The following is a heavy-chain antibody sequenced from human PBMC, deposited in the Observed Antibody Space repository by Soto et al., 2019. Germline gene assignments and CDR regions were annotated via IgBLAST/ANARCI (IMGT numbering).Heavy chain of an antibody. CDR2: VYHSGNT. J-gene: IGHJ5*02. CDR3: ARHRIVATISPEVWFDP. V-gene: IGHV4-4*02. D-gene: IGHD5-12*01. CDR1: GDSISSDKW. Sequence: SETLSLTCAVSGDSISSDKWWSWVRQPPGKGLEWIGEVYHSGNTNYNPSLKSRVIISVDKSKNQFSLKLSSVTDADTAMYYCARHRIVATISPEVWFDPWGQGTLVTVSS.